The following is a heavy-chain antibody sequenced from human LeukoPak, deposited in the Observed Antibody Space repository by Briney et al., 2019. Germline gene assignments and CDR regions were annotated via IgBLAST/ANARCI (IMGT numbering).Heavy chain of an antibody. V-gene: IGHV3-30-3*01. D-gene: IGHD6-19*01. Sequence: PGGSLRLSCAASGFTFSSYAMHWVRQAPGKGLEWVAVISYDGSNKYYADSVKGRFTISRDNSKNTLYLQMNSLRAEDTAVYYCARDLRAVAGPFDYWGQGTLVTVSS. CDR3: ARDLRAVAGPFDY. CDR2: ISYDGSNK. CDR1: GFTFSSYA. J-gene: IGHJ4*02.